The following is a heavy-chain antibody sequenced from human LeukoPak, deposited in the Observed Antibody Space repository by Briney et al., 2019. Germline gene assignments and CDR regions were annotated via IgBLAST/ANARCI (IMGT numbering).Heavy chain of an antibody. CDR3: ARAPGGNPTTHYFDY. J-gene: IGHJ4*02. CDR2: IYYSGNT. CDR1: SGSISSYY. D-gene: IGHD1-14*01. V-gene: IGHV4-59*01. Sequence: SETLSLTCTVSSGSISSYYWSWLRQPPGKGLEWIGYIYYSGNTNYNPSLKSRVTISVDTSKNQFSLNLSSVTAADTAVYYCARAPGGNPTTHYFDYWGQGTLVTVSS.